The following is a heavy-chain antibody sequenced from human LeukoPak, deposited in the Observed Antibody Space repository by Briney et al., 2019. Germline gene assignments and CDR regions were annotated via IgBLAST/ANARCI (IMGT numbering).Heavy chain of an antibody. Sequence: SSETLPLTCAVYGESLNSYYWSWVRQPPGEGLEWIGEIYESGTTEYNPSLKSRVTISMVPSKQQFSLSLSPVTAADTAVYYCARGAWATRLGSWGLGTPVIVSS. D-gene: IGHD2-15*01. CDR2: IYESGTT. V-gene: IGHV4-34*01. CDR1: GESLNSYY. CDR3: ARGAWATRLGS. J-gene: IGHJ4*02.